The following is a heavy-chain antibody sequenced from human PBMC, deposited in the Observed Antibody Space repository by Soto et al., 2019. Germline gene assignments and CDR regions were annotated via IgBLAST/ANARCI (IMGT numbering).Heavy chain of an antibody. Sequence: QVQHVQSGAEEKKPGASVKVSCKASGYTFTSYAMHWVRQAPGQRLEWMGWINAGNGNTKYSQKFQGRVTITRDTCASTAYMERSSLRSEDTAVYYCARGRAVAGPFDYWGQGTLVTVSS. CDR2: INAGNGNT. V-gene: IGHV1-3*05. J-gene: IGHJ4*02. D-gene: IGHD6-19*01. CDR3: ARGRAVAGPFDY. CDR1: GYTFTSYA.